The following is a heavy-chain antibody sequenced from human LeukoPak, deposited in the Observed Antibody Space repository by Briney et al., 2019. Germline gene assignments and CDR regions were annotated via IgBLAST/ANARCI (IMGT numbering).Heavy chain of an antibody. CDR2: IYHSGST. V-gene: IGHV4-34*01. Sequence: PSETLSLTCAVYGGSFSGYYWNWIRQPPGKGLEWIGEIYHSGSTNYNPSLKSRVTISVDTSKNQFSLNLGSVTAADTAVYYCARGGYCSSTSCYDYYYYMDVWGKGTTVTVSS. D-gene: IGHD2-2*01. CDR1: GGSFSGYY. CDR3: ARGGYCSSTSCYDYYYYMDV. J-gene: IGHJ6*03.